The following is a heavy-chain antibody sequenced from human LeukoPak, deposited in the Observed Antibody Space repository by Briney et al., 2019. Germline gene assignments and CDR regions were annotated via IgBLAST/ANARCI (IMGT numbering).Heavy chain of an antibody. D-gene: IGHD6-19*01. CDR3: ARVGHGQWLVRAVYNWFDP. Sequence: GGSLRLSCAASGFTFSSYSMNWVRQAPGKGLEWVSPISSSSSYIYYADSVKGRFTISRDNAKNSLYLQMNSLRAEDMAVYYCARVGHGQWLVRAVYNWFDPWGQGTLVTVSS. V-gene: IGHV3-21*01. CDR1: GFTFSSYS. CDR2: ISSSSSYI. J-gene: IGHJ5*02.